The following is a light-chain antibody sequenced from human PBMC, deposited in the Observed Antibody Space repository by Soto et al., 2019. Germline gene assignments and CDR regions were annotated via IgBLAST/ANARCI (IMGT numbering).Light chain of an antibody. V-gene: IGLV2-14*01. Sequence: QSVLTQPASVSGSPGQSITISCTGTSSDVGGYNYVSWYQQQSGKAPKLMIHEVSNRPSGVSNRFSGSKSGNTASLTISGLQAEDEADYYCSSYTSRNTWVFGGGTKVTVL. J-gene: IGLJ3*02. CDR3: SSYTSRNTWV. CDR2: EVS. CDR1: SSDVGGYNY.